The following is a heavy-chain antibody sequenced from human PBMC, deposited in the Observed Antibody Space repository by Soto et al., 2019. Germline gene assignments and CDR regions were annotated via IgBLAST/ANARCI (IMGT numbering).Heavy chain of an antibody. D-gene: IGHD2-2*01. CDR2: IGTNSDT. V-gene: IGHV3-23*01. CDR1: GFTFRSYA. Sequence: GGSLRLACAGSGFTFRSYAMNWVRQPPGKGLEWVSAIGTNSDTYYSDSVKGLFTISRDNFNTTLYLQMNSLTAEDTALYYCAKKYPGTRPFDYWGQGTLVTVSS. J-gene: IGHJ4*02. CDR3: AKKYPGTRPFDY.